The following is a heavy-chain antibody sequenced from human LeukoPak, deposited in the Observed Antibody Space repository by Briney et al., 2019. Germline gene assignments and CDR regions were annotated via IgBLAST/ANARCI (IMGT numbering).Heavy chain of an antibody. Sequence: GASVKVSCKTSGYTFTSYYIHWVRQAPGQGLEWMGRINPVNGGTNYAQKFQGRVTVTRDTSISTAYMELSSLIPDDTAVYYCTRDYGENAHDYWGQGTLVTVSS. CDR1: GYTFTSYY. J-gene: IGHJ4*02. V-gene: IGHV1-2*06. CDR3: TRDYGENAHDY. D-gene: IGHD4-17*01. CDR2: INPVNGGT.